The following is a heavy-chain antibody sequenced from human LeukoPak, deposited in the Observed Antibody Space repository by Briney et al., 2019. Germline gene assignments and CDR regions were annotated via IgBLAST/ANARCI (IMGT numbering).Heavy chain of an antibody. V-gene: IGHV3-53*01. J-gene: IGHJ4*02. CDR2: IYSGGST. Sequence: GGSLRLSCAASGFTVSSNYMSWVRQAPGKGLEWVSVIYSGGSTYYADSVKGRFTISRDNSKNTLYLQMNSLRAEDTAVYYCARAIAVAGIFDYWGQGTLVIVSS. CDR1: GFTVSSNY. D-gene: IGHD6-19*01. CDR3: ARAIAVAGIFDY.